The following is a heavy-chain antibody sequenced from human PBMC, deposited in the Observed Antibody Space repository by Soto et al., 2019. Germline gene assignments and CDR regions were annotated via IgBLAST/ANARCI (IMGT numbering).Heavy chain of an antibody. Sequence: GGSLRLSCAASGFTFSSYSMNWVRQAPGKGLEWVSSISSSSSYIYYADSVKGRFTISRDNAKNSLYLQMNSLRAEDTAVYYCARGPDRYSGYDLIPWGFDYWGQGTLVTVSS. CDR2: ISSSSSYI. V-gene: IGHV3-21*01. CDR3: ARGPDRYSGYDLIPWGFDY. D-gene: IGHD5-12*01. CDR1: GFTFSSYS. J-gene: IGHJ4*02.